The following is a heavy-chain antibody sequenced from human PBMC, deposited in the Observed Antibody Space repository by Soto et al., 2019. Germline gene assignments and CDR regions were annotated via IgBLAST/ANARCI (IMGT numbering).Heavy chain of an antibody. J-gene: IGHJ4*02. CDR1: GFTFSSYG. Sequence: QVQLVESGGGVVQPGRSLRLSCAASGFTFSSYGMRWVRQAPGKGLEWVAVIWYDGSNKYYADSVKGRFTISRDNSKNTLYLQMNSLRAEDTAVYYCARDGDNYDFWSAPTAQREYYFDYWGQGTLVTVSS. CDR2: IWYDGSNK. D-gene: IGHD3-3*01. V-gene: IGHV3-33*01. CDR3: ARDGDNYDFWSAPTAQREYYFDY.